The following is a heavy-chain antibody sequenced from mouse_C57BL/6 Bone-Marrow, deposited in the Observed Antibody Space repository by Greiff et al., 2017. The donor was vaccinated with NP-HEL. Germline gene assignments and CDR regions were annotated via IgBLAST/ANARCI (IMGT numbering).Heavy chain of an antibody. J-gene: IGHJ4*01. CDR2: ISNGGGST. CDR3: ARDGTTGGRDY. V-gene: IGHV5-12*01. D-gene: IGHD1-1*01. CDR1: GFTFSDYY. Sequence: DVHLVESGGGLVQPGGSLKLSCAASGFTFSDYYMYWVRQTPEKRLEWVAYISNGGGSTYYPDTVKGRFTISRDNAKNTLYLQMSRLKSEDTAMYYCARDGTTGGRDYWGQGTSVTVSS.